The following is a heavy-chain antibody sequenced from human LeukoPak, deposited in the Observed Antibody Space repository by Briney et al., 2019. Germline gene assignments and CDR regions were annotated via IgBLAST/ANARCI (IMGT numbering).Heavy chain of an antibody. CDR3: ARSYCSSTSCYWFDP. V-gene: IGHV4-34*01. CDR1: GGSFSGYY. Sequence: SETLSLTCAVYGGSFSGYYWSWIRQPPGKGLEWIGEINHSGSTNYNPSLKSRVTISVDTSKNQFSLKLSSVTAADAAVYYCARSYCSSTSCYWFDPWGQGTLVIVSS. J-gene: IGHJ5*02. CDR2: INHSGST. D-gene: IGHD2-2*01.